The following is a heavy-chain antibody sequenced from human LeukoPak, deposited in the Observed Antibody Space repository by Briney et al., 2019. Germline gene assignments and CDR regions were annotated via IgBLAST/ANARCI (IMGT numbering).Heavy chain of an antibody. CDR3: ARGVGLGYCSSTSCSELDY. CDR2: INPNSGGT. D-gene: IGHD2-2*01. V-gene: IGHV1-2*02. Sequence: ASVKVSCKASGYTVTGYYMHWVRQAPGQGLEWMGWINPNSGGTNYAQKFQGRVTMTRDTSISTVYMELSRLRSDDTAVYYCARGVGLGYCSSTSCSELDYWGQGTLVTVSS. CDR1: GYTVTGYY. J-gene: IGHJ4*02.